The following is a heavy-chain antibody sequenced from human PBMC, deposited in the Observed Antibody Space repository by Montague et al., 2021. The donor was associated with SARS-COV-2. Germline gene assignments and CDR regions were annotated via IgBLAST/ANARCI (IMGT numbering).Heavy chain of an antibody. D-gene: IGHD2-2*01. Sequence: SETLSLTCAVYGGSFSGYYWSWIRQPPGKGLEWIGEINHSGSTNYNPSLKSRVTILVDTSKNQFSLQLSSVTAADTAVYYCTREGYQVLWADYYYYGMDVWGQGTTVTVSS. V-gene: IGHV4-34*01. CDR2: INHSGST. J-gene: IGHJ6*02. CDR1: GGSFSGYY. CDR3: TREGYQVLWADYYYYGMDV.